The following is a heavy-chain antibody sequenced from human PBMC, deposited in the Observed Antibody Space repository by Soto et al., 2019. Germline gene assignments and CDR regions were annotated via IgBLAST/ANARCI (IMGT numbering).Heavy chain of an antibody. CDR1: GGSISSSSYY. D-gene: IGHD1-7*01. CDR3: ARQGGNWNSYAADGDYFDY. Sequence: PSETLSLTCTVSGGSISSSSYYWGWIRQPPGKGLEWIGSIYYSGSTYYNPSLKSRVTISVDTSKNQFSLKLSSVTAADTAVYYCARQGGNWNSYAADGDYFDYWGQGTLVTVSS. J-gene: IGHJ4*02. CDR2: IYYSGST. V-gene: IGHV4-39*01.